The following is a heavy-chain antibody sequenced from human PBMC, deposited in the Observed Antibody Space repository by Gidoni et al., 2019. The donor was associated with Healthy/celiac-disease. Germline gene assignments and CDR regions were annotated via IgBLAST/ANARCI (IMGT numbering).Heavy chain of an antibody. V-gene: IGHV5-51*01. J-gene: IGHJ4*02. D-gene: IGHD5-12*01. CDR1: GDSFTSYW. Sequence: ELQSGQPGAEAKKPGESLMISSKGSGDSFTSYWIGWGRQMPGKRLAWMGITYPGDSDTRYSPSFQGQVAISADKSISTAYLQWSSLKASDTAMYYYARSVATHFDYWGQGTLVTVSS. CDR2: TYPGDSDT. CDR3: ARSVATHFDY.